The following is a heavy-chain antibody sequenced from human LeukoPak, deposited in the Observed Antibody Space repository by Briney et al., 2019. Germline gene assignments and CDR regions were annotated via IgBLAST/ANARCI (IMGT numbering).Heavy chain of an antibody. D-gene: IGHD3-22*01. Sequence: SETLSLTCTVSGGSISGYYWSWIRQPPGKGLEWIGGLYDSGSTNYNPSLKSRVTISIDTPKNQFSLKLSSVTAADTAVYYCAREIRYYVSRGYTYDVECWGEGTLFTVSS. CDR1: GGSISGYY. V-gene: IGHV4-59*01. CDR2: LYDSGST. CDR3: AREIRYYVSRGYTYDVEC. J-gene: IGHJ4*02.